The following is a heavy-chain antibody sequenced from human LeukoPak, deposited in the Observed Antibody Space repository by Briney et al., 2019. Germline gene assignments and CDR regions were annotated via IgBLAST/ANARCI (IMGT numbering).Heavy chain of an antibody. Sequence: KRGESLKISCKASGYTFTGNWIGWVRQMSGKAVEWMALIYPYDSDTIYSPSFQGQVTVSVDKSISTAYLQWSSLKASDTAMYYCARRPGAATIYHFDYWGQGTPVTVSS. CDR2: IYPYDSDT. CDR1: GYTFTGNW. V-gene: IGHV5-51*01. J-gene: IGHJ4*02. D-gene: IGHD5-12*01. CDR3: ARRPGAATIYHFDY.